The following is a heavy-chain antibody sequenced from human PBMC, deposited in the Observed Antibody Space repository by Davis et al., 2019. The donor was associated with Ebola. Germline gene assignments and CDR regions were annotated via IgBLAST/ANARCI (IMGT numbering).Heavy chain of an antibody. CDR3: ARDGAAGNYYYYGMDV. CDR2: ISSSGSTI. J-gene: IGHJ6*02. Sequence: PGGSLRLSCAASGFTFSDYYMSWIRQAPGKGLEWVSYISSSGSTIYYADSVKGRFTISRDNAKNSLYLQMNSLRAEDTAVYYCARDGAAGNYYYYGMDVWGQGTTVTVSS. D-gene: IGHD6-25*01. CDR1: GFTFSDYY. V-gene: IGHV3-11*01.